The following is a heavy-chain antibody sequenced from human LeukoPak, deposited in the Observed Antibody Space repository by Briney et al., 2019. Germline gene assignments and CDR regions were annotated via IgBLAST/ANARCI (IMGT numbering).Heavy chain of an antibody. Sequence: SQTLSLTCAISGDSVSSNSAAWNWIRQSPSRGLEWLGRTYYRSKWYNDHAVSVKSRITINPDTSKNQFSLQLNSVTPEDTAVYYCAIEYGDLLSYNWFDPWGQGTLVTVSS. J-gene: IGHJ5*02. V-gene: IGHV6-1*01. CDR2: TYYRSKWYN. CDR1: GDSVSSNSAA. CDR3: AIEYGDLLSYNWFDP. D-gene: IGHD4-17*01.